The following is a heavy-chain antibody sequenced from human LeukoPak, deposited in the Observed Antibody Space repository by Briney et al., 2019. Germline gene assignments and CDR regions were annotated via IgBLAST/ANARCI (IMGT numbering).Heavy chain of an antibody. J-gene: IGHJ6*04. D-gene: IGHD2-15*01. CDR2: IWYDGSNK. CDR3: ARARGYCSGGSCPALGGMDV. V-gene: IGHV3-33*01. CDR1: GFTFSSYG. Sequence: GRSQRLSCAASGFTFSSYGMHWVRQAPGKGLEWVAVIWYDGSNKYYADSVKGRFTISRDNSKNTLYLQMNSLRAEDTAVYYCARARGYCSGGSCPALGGMDVWGKGTTVTVSS.